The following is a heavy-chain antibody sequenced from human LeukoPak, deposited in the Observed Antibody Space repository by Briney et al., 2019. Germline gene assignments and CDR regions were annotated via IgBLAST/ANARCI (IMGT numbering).Heavy chain of an antibody. CDR1: GGSISSYY. CDR3: AREGYIYYYASDYYFDY. D-gene: IGHD3-10*01. J-gene: IGHJ4*02. Sequence: SETLSLTCTVSGGSISSYYWSRIRQPPGKGLEWIGYIYYSGSTNYNPSLKSRVTISVDTSKNQFSLKLSSVTAADTALYYCAREGYIYYYASDYYFDYWGQGILVTVSS. V-gene: IGHV4-59*12. CDR2: IYYSGST.